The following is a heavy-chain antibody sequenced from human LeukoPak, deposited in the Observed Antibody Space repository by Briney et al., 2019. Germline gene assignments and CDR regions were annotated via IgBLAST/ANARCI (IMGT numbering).Heavy chain of an antibody. CDR2: IYYSGST. V-gene: IGHV4-59*01. Sequence: SSETLSLTCTVSGGSISSYYWSWIRQPPGKGLEWIGYIYYSGSTNYNPSLKSRVTISVDTSKNQFSLKLSFVTAADTAVYYCARDYREGVRGVIMYGMDVWGQGTTVTVSS. CDR3: ARDYREGVRGVIMYGMDV. D-gene: IGHD3-10*01. J-gene: IGHJ6*02. CDR1: GGSISSYY.